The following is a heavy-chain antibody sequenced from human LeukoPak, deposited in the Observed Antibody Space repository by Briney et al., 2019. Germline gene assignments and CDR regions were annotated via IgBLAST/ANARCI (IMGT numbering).Heavy chain of an antibody. J-gene: IGHJ4*02. V-gene: IGHV3-48*03. CDR1: GFTFSSYE. Sequence: GGSPRLSCAASGFTFSSYEMNWVRQAPGKGLEWVSYISSSGSTIYYADSVKGRFTISRDNAKNSLYLQMNSLRAEDTAVYYCARDIAVAGTGVDYWGQGTLVTVSS. CDR2: ISSSGSTI. D-gene: IGHD6-19*01. CDR3: ARDIAVAGTGVDY.